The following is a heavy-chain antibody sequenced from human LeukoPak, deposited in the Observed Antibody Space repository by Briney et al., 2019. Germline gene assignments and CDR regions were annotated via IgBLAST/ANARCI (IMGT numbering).Heavy chain of an antibody. CDR1: GGSFSGYY. J-gene: IGHJ4*02. D-gene: IGHD3-10*01. CDR3: ARRRLLGNFKFTIDSGTPLVFDY. CDR2: INHSGST. Sequence: KPSETLSLTCAVYGGSFSGYYWSWIRQPPGKGLEWIGEINHSGSTNYNPSLKSRVTISVDTSKNQFSLKLSSVTAADTAVYYCARRRLLGNFKFTIDSGTPLVFDYWGQGTLVTVSS. V-gene: IGHV4-34*01.